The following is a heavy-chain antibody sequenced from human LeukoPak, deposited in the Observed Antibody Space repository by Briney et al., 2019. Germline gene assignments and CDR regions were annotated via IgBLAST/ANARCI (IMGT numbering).Heavy chain of an antibody. V-gene: IGHV3-66*01. D-gene: IGHD5-12*01. CDR3: ARGPSGYHNT. CDR2: IYTGGST. J-gene: IGHJ4*02. CDR1: GFTFNSHA. Sequence: AGGSLRLSCEASGFTFNSHAMTWVRLAPGKGLEWVYLIYTGGSTYYADWGRGRLTFSRAISKTTLILQMTTLRAEDRPVNYCARGPSGYHNTGGQGTLVTVSS.